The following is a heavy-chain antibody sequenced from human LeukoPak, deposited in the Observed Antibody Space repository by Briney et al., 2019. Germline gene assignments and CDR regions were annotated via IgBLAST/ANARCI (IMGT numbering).Heavy chain of an antibody. D-gene: IGHD3-10*01. V-gene: IGHV3-7*01. CDR2: INQDGSEN. J-gene: IGHJ4*02. CDR3: TKGRSNHY. CDR1: GFTFSDFW. Sequence: GGSLRLSCAASGFTFSDFWMGWVRQAPGKGLEWVANINQDGSENYYVDSVKGRFTISRDNAKNSLYLQMNSLRAEDTAVYYCTKGRSNHYWGQGTLVTVSA.